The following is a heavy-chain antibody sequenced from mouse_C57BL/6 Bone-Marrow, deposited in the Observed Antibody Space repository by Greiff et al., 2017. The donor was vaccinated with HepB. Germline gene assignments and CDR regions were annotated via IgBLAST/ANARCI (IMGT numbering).Heavy chain of an antibody. V-gene: IGHV12-3*01. Sequence: QVQLKESGPGLVKPSQSLFLTCSITGFPITSGYYWIWIRQSPGKPLEWMGYITHSGETFYNPSLQSPISITRETSKNQFFLQLNSVTTEDTAMYYCAGDYYDYDDGGMDYWGQGTSVTVSS. CDR3: AGDYYDYDDGGMDY. CDR1: GFPITSGYY. CDR2: ITHSGET. J-gene: IGHJ4*01. D-gene: IGHD2-4*01.